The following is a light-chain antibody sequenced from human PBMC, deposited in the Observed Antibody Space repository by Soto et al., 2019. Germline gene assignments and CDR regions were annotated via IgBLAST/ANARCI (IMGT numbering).Light chain of an antibody. CDR3: RSYTTSNTRQIV. J-gene: IGLJ1*01. CDR1: SSDVGGYNY. Sequence: QSVLTQPASVSGSPGQSITISCTGTSSDVGGYNYVSWYQQQPGKAPKFMIYDVSNRPSGVSNRFSGSKSGNTASLTISGLQAEDEADYYCRSYTTSNTRQIVFGTG. CDR2: DVS. V-gene: IGLV2-14*01.